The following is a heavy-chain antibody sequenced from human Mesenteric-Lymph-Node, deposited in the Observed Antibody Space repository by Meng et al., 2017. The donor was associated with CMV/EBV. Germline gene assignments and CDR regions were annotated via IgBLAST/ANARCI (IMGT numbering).Heavy chain of an antibody. CDR2: LHSDYSGGST. Sequence: GGSLRLSCPASGLNVSRNYMCWVRQAPGKGLEWVSLLHSDYSGGSTFYADSVKGRFSISRDNFKSMLYPQMNSLRAEDTAVYYCARVKGLYGMDVWGQGTTVTVSS. CDR3: ARVKGLYGMDV. CDR1: GLNVSRNY. J-gene: IGHJ6*02. V-gene: IGHV3-53*01.